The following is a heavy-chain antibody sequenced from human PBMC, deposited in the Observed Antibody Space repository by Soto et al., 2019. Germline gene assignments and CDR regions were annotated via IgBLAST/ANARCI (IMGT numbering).Heavy chain of an antibody. V-gene: IGHV3-23*01. J-gene: IGHJ4*02. CDR1: GFTFRSNG. CDR2: ISGGGETT. CDR3: AFNSGSGSYYFDY. Sequence: EVQLLESGGGLVQPGGSLRLSWSTSGFTFRSNGMWWVRQAPGKGLECVSAISGGGETTYYADSVKGRFTISRDNSKNTLYLQMNSLRAEDTAVYYCAFNSGSGSYYFDYWGQGTLVTVSP. D-gene: IGHD3-10*01.